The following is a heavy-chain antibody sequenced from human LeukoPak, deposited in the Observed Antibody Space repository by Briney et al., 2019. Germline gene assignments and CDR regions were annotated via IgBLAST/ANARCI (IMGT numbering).Heavy chain of an antibody. V-gene: IGHV3-66*01. CDR1: GFTLSSNY. D-gene: IGHD6-6*01. CDR2: IYSGGSS. J-gene: IGHJ4*02. Sequence: PGGSLRLSCAASGFTLSSNYMSWVRQAPGKGLEWVSVIYSGGSSYYADSVKGRFTISRDNSNNTLYLQMNSLRADDTAVYYCARGKASSSSGYWGQGTLVTVSS. CDR3: ARGKASSSSGY.